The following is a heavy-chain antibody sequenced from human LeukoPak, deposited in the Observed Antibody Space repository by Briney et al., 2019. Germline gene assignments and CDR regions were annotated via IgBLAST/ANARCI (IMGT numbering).Heavy chain of an antibody. D-gene: IGHD2-8*01. V-gene: IGHV1-18*04. CDR2: ISAYNGNT. Sequence: ASVKVSCKASGYTFTSYGISWVRQAPGQGLEWMGWISAYNGNTNYAQKLQGRVTMTTDTSTSTAYMELRSLRSDDTAVYYCARDSDGVSSGSANWFDPWGQGTLVTVSS. CDR3: ARDSDGVSSGSANWFDP. CDR1: GYTFTSYG. J-gene: IGHJ5*02.